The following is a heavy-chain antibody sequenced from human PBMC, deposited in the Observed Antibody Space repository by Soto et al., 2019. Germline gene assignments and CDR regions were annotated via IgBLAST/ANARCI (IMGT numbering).Heavy chain of an antibody. V-gene: IGHV4-34*01. Sequence: SETLSLTCAVYGGSFSGYYWSWIRQPPGKGLEWIGEINHSGSTNYNPSLKSRVTISVDTSKNQFSLKLSSVTAADTAVYYCARGEVVVVPAATKTTLTHYYFDYWGQGTLVTVSS. D-gene: IGHD2-2*01. CDR2: INHSGST. CDR1: GGSFSGYY. CDR3: ARGEVVVVPAATKTTLTHYYFDY. J-gene: IGHJ4*02.